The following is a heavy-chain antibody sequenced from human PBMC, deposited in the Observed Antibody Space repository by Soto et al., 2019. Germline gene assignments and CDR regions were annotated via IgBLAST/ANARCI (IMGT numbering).Heavy chain of an antibody. CDR3: AKDHYYDSSGYPSIDY. V-gene: IGHV3-30*18. CDR2: ISYDGSNK. Sequence: PGGSLRLSCAASGFTFSSYGMHWVRQAPGKGLEWVAVISYDGSNKYYADSAKGRFTISRDNSKNTLYLQMNSLRAEDTAVYYCAKDHYYDSSGYPSIDYWGQGTLVTVSS. D-gene: IGHD3-22*01. CDR1: GFTFSSYG. J-gene: IGHJ4*02.